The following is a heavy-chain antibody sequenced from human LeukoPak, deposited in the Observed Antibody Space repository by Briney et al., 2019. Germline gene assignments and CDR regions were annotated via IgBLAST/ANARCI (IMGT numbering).Heavy chain of an antibody. V-gene: IGHV4-38-2*02. CDR2: INHSGST. Sequence: SETLSLTCTVSGYSISSGYYWSWIRQPPGKGLEWIGEINHSGSTNYNPSLKSRVTISVDKSKNQFSLKLSSVTAADTAVYYCARADGDSAYYYYYMDVWGKGTTVTISS. D-gene: IGHD4-17*01. J-gene: IGHJ6*03. CDR1: GYSISSGYY. CDR3: ARADGDSAYYYYYMDV.